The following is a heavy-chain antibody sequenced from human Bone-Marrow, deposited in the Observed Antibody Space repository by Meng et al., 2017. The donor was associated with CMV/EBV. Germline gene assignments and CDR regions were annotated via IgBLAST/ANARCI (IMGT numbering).Heavy chain of an antibody. Sequence: GESLKISCAASGFTFSSYEMNWVRQAPGKGLEWVSYISSSGSTIYYADSVKGRFTISRDNAKNSLYLQMNSLRAEDTAVYYCARDVRFSTPRYGLDVWGQGTTVTVSS. D-gene: IGHD3-3*01. J-gene: IGHJ6*02. CDR1: GFTFSSYE. CDR3: ARDVRFSTPRYGLDV. CDR2: ISSSGSTI. V-gene: IGHV3-48*03.